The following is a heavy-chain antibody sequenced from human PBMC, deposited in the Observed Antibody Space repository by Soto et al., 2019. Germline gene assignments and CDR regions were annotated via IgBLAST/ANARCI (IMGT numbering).Heavy chain of an antibody. CDR3: ARAGFSYGHLLF. V-gene: IGHV4-30-4*01. J-gene: IGHJ4*02. CDR1: GGPIKTGDYY. D-gene: IGHD3-10*01. CDR2: VFYSGAT. Sequence: SETLSLTCNVSGGPIKTGDYYFNCMRQPPWKGLEWIGYVFYSGATNYSPSLKSRAAISMDTSKNQFSLSLTSVTAADTAVYYCARAGFSYGHLLFWGQGIRVTVSS.